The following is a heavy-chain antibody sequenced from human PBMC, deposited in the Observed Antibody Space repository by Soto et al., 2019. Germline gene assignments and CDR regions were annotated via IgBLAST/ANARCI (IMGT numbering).Heavy chain of an antibody. CDR3: TAMVPPLDYYGMDV. Sequence: GGSLRLSCAASGFTFSNAWMSWVRQAPGKGLEWVGRIKSKTDGGTTDYAAPVKGRFTISRDDSKNTLYLQMNSLKTEDTAVYYCTAMVPPLDYYGMDVWGQGTTVTVSS. D-gene: IGHD2-8*01. V-gene: IGHV3-15*01. CDR1: GFTFSNAW. CDR2: IKSKTDGGTT. J-gene: IGHJ6*02.